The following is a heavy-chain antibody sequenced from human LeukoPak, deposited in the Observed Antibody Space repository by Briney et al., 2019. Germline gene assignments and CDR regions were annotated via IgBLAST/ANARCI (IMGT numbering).Heavy chain of an antibody. D-gene: IGHD3-9*01. Sequence: GASVKVSCKASGYTFTSYDINWARQAPGQGLEWMGWMNPNSGNTGYAQKFQGRVTMTRNTSISTAYMELSSLRSEDAAVYYCARTYYDILTGYYYFDYWGQGTLVTVSP. CDR2: MNPNSGNT. J-gene: IGHJ4*02. V-gene: IGHV1-8*01. CDR1: GYTFTSYD. CDR3: ARTYYDILTGYYYFDY.